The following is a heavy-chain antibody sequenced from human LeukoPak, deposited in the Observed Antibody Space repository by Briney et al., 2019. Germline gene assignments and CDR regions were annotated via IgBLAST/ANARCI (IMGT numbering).Heavy chain of an antibody. CDR2: IYGGGRT. V-gene: IGHV3-53*01. Sequence: GGSLRLSCAASGFTVSSNYMSWVRQAPGKGLEWVSVIYGGGRTYYADSVKGRFTISRDNSKNTLYLQMNSLRAEDTAVYYCARVVVTFGGQLNYFDYWGQGTLVTVSS. J-gene: IGHJ4*02. CDR3: ARVVVTFGGQLNYFDY. D-gene: IGHD3-16*01. CDR1: GFTVSSNY.